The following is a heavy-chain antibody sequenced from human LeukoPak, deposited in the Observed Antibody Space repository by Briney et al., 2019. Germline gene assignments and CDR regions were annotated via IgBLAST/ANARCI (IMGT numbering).Heavy chain of an antibody. CDR3: ARGYDSSGYYYENDAFDI. V-gene: IGHV1-3*01. CDR1: GCTFTSYA. J-gene: IGHJ3*02. Sequence: ASVKVSCKASGCTFTSYAMHWVRQAPGQRLEWMGWINAGNGNTKYSQEFQGRVTITRDTSASTAYMELSRLRSDDTAVYYCARGYDSSGYYYENDAFDIWGQGTMVTVSS. CDR2: INAGNGNT. D-gene: IGHD3-22*01.